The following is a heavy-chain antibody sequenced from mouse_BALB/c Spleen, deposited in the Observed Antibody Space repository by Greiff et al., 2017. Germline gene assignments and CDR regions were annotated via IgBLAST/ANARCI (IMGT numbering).Heavy chain of an antibody. Sequence: EVQLVESGGGLVQPGGSRKLSCAASGFTFSSFGMHWVRQAPEKGLEWVAYISSGSSTIYYADTVKGRFTISRDNPKNTLFLQMTSLRSEDTAMYYCARSTMITTTDYFDYWGQGTTLTVSS. CDR1: GFTFSSFG. CDR2: ISSGSSTI. CDR3: ARSTMITTTDYFDY. V-gene: IGHV5-17*02. D-gene: IGHD2-4*01. J-gene: IGHJ2*01.